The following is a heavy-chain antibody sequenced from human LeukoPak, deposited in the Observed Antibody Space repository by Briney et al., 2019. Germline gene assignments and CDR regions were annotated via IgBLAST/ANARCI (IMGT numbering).Heavy chain of an antibody. CDR1: GFTFSSYS. Sequence: GGSLRLSCAASGFTFSSYSMNWVRQAPGKGLEWVSAISGSGGSTYYADSVKGRFTISRDNSKNTLYLQMNSLRAEDTAVYYCAKPMGSGWYIYFDYWGQGTLVTVSS. J-gene: IGHJ4*02. D-gene: IGHD6-19*01. V-gene: IGHV3-23*01. CDR2: ISGSGGST. CDR3: AKPMGSGWYIYFDY.